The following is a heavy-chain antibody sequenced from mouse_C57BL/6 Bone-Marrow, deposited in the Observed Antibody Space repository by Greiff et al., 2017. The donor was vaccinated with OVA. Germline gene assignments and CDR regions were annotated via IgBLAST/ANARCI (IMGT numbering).Heavy chain of an antibody. CDR1: GYTFTSYG. J-gene: IGHJ2*01. V-gene: IGHV1-81*01. Sequence: QVQLQQSGAELARPGASVKLSCKASGYTFTSYGISWVKQRTGQGLEWIGEIYPRSGNTYYNEKFNGKATLTADKSSSTAYMELRSLTSEDAAVYFCARGGIYYLDYWGQGTTLTVSS. CDR2: IYPRSGNT. CDR3: ARGGIYYLDY.